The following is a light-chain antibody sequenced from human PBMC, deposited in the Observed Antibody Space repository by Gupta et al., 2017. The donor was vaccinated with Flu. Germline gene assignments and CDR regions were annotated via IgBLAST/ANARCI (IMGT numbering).Light chain of an antibody. CDR1: NIGTKS. Sequence: SSVLTQPPSVSVAPGQTARISCGGNNIGTKSVHWYQQRPGQAPVLVVYDNGDRPSGIPERFSGSNSGNTATLTISKVEAGDEADYYCQLWHISSDHLRMFGGGTKLTVL. CDR3: QLWHISSDHLRM. V-gene: IGLV3-21*02. J-gene: IGLJ3*02. CDR2: DNG.